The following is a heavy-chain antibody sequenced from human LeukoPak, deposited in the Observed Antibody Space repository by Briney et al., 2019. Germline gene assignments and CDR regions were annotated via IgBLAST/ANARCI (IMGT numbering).Heavy chain of an antibody. Sequence: PGGSLRLSCAASGFTFSSYWMHWVRQAPGKGLVWVSRINSDGSTTTYAASVKGRFTISRDNAKNTLDLQMNSLRAEDTAVYYCATSMAGSNWFDPWGQGTLVTVSS. CDR2: INSDGSTT. D-gene: IGHD6-6*01. J-gene: IGHJ5*02. CDR3: ATSMAGSNWFDP. CDR1: GFTFSSYW. V-gene: IGHV3-74*01.